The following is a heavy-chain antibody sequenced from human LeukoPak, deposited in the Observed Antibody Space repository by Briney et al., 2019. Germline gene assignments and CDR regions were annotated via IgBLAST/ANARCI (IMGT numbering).Heavy chain of an antibody. CDR1: GFTFSSYG. Sequence: GRSLRLSCAASGFTFSSYGMHWVRQAPGKGLEWVAVISYDGSNKYYADSVKGRFTISRDNSKNTLYLQMNSLRAEDTAEYYCAKGRTMDVWGKGTTVTVSS. V-gene: IGHV3-30*18. J-gene: IGHJ6*04. CDR3: AKGRTMDV. CDR2: ISYDGSNK.